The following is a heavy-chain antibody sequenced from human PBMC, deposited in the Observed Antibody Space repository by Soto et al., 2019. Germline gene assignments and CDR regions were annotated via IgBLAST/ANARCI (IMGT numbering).Heavy chain of an antibody. V-gene: IGHV3-23*01. CDR2: ISGSGGST. CDR3: AKDPWVQLWLPYFDY. CDR1: GFTFSSYA. Sequence: GALRLSCAASGFTFSSYAMSWVRQAPGKGLEWVSAISGSGGSTYYADSVKGRFTISRDNSKNTLYLQMNSLRAEDTAVYYCAKDPWVQLWLPYFDYWGQGTRVTSPQ. J-gene: IGHJ4*02. D-gene: IGHD5-18*01.